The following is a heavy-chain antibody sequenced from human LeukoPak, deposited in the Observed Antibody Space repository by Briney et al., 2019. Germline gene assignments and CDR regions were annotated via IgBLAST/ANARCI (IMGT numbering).Heavy chain of an antibody. V-gene: IGHV3-23*01. D-gene: IGHD5-18*01. CDR3: ARDDSYGYLEFGAFDI. CDR1: GFTFSSYA. Sequence: PGGSLRLSCAASGFTFSSYAMSWVRQAPGKGLEWVSAISGSGGSTYCADSVKGRFTISRDNSKNTLYLQMNSLRAEDTAVYYCARDDSYGYLEFGAFDIWGQGTMVTVSS. CDR2: ISGSGGST. J-gene: IGHJ3*02.